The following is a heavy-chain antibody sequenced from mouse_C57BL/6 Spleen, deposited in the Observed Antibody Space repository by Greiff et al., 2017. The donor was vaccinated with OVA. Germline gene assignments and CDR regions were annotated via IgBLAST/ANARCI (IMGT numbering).Heavy chain of an antibody. CDR2: IDPSDSYT. CDR3: ARISSGYD. J-gene: IGHJ4*01. D-gene: IGHD3-2*02. Sequence: VQLQQPGAELVMPGASVKLSCKASGYTFTSSWMHWVKQRPGQGLEWIGEIDPSDSYTNYNQKFKGKSTLTVDRSSSTAYMQLSSLTSEDSAVYYCARISSGYDWGQGTSVTVSS. CDR1: GYTFTSSW. V-gene: IGHV1-69*01.